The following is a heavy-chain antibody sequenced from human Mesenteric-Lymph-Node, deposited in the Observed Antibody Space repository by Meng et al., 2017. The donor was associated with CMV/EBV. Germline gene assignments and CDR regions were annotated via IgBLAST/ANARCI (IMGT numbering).Heavy chain of an antibody. D-gene: IGHD2-2*01. J-gene: IGHJ4*02. V-gene: IGHV1-46*01. CDR1: GYTFTSYY. Sequence: ASVKVSCKASGYTFTSYYMHWVRQAPGQGLEWMGIINPSGGSTSYAQKFQGRVTMTRDTSTSTVYMELRSLRSDDTAVYYCARGRSRYCSSTSCYLLYWGQGTLVTVSS. CDR2: INPSGGST. CDR3: ARGRSRYCSSTSCYLLY.